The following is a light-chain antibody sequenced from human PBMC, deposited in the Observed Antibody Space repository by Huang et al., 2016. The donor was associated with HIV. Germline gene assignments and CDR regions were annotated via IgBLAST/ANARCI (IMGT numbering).Light chain of an antibody. Sequence: DIQMTQSPSTLSASVGDRVTITCRARQNINTWLAWYQQKPGKAPDLLIYRASSLQFGVPSRFTCSGSGTEFTLTITSLQPDDLGTYYCQQYNTYLYTFGQGTKLEI. CDR2: RAS. V-gene: IGKV1-5*03. J-gene: IGKJ2*01. CDR1: QNINTW. CDR3: QQYNTYLYT.